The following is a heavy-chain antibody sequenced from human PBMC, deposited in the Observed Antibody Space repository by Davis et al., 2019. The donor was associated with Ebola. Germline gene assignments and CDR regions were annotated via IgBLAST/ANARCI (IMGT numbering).Heavy chain of an antibody. D-gene: IGHD2/OR15-2a*01. CDR1: GGTFSSYA. CDR3: AKTLIRNIPDYYYYGMDV. J-gene: IGHJ6*02. Sequence: AASVKVSCKASGGTFSSYAISWVRQAPGQGLEWMGGIIPIFGTANYAQKLQGRVTITADKSTSTAYMELSSLRSEDTAVYYCAKTLIRNIPDYYYYGMDVWGQGTTVTVSS. CDR2: IIPIFGTA. V-gene: IGHV1-69*06.